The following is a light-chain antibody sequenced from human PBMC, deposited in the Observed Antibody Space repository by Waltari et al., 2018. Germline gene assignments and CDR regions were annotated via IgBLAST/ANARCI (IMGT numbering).Light chain of an antibody. Sequence: DIVMTQSPLSLPVTPGEPASISCRSSQSLLHGNGHNYLDWYVQKPGQSPQLLIYLGSVRVSGVPDRFSGSGSGTDFTLIINRVEAEDVGLYYCMQGLHTPPTFGQGTRLEIQ. J-gene: IGKJ2*01. CDR3: MQGLHTPPT. V-gene: IGKV2-28*01. CDR2: LGS. CDR1: QSLLHGNGHNY.